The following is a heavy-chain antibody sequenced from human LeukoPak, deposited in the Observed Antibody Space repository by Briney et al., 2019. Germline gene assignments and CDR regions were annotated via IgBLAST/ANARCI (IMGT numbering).Heavy chain of an antibody. Sequence: SVKVSCKASGGTFSSYTISWVRQAPGQGLEWMGRIIPILGIANYAQKFQGGVTITADKSTSTAYMELSSLRSEDTAVYYCARETDFWSGHYYFDYWGQGTLVTVSS. CDR1: GGTFSSYT. J-gene: IGHJ4*02. D-gene: IGHD3-3*01. CDR2: IIPILGIA. V-gene: IGHV1-69*04. CDR3: ARETDFWSGHYYFDY.